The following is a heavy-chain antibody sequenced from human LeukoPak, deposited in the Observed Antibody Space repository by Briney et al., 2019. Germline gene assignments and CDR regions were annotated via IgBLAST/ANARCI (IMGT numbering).Heavy chain of an antibody. CDR1: GGPISSYY. CDR2: IYTSGST. J-gene: IGHJ4*02. D-gene: IGHD5-18*01. CDR3: ARRRIQLWSTYFDY. Sequence: SETLSLTCIVSGGPISSYYWSWIRQPAGKGLEWIGRIYTSGSTNYNPSLKSRVTMSVDTSKNQFSLKLSPVTAADTAVYYCARRRIQLWSTYFDYWGQGTLVTVSS. V-gene: IGHV4-4*07.